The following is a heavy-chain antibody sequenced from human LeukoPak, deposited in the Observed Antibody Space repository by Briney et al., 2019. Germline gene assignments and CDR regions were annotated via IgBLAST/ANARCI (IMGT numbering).Heavy chain of an antibody. V-gene: IGHV1-2*02. CDR2: INPNSGGT. J-gene: IGHJ4*02. D-gene: IGHD1-26*01. CDR3: ARLRYSGSSRLIDY. Sequence: ASVKVSCKASGYTFTGYYMHWVRQAPGQGLEWMGWINPNSGGTNYAQKFQGRVTMTRDTSISTAYMELSRLRSDDTAVYYCARLRYSGSSRLIDYWGQGTLVTVSS. CDR1: GYTFTGYY.